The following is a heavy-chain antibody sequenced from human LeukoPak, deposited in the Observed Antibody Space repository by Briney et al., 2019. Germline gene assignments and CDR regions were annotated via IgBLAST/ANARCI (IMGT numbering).Heavy chain of an antibody. CDR1: GGSIRSY. V-gene: IGHV4-4*07. CDR2: IYGSGST. Sequence: SETLSLTCTVSGGSIRSYWSWIRQPAGKGLEWIGRIYGSGSTDYNPSLKSRVTMSIDTSKNQFSLNLISVTAADTAVYYCARDSGTTGEVKFDPWGQGTRVTVSS. CDR3: ARDSGTTGEVKFDP. D-gene: IGHD3-10*01. J-gene: IGHJ5*02.